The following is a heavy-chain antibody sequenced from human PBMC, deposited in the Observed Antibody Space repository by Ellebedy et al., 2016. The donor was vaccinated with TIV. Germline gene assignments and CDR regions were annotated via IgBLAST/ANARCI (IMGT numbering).Heavy chain of an antibody. CDR3: VKEGMSSWHYYFDH. CDR2: ISASGNT. CDR1: GASISPYY. D-gene: IGHD6-13*01. Sequence: SETLSLTXTVSGASISPYYWSWIRQPAGKGLEWIGHISASGNTNYNPSLESRVTMSVDTSKKQFSLMLTSVTAADTAIYYCVKEGMSSWHYYFDHWGRGTPVTVSS. J-gene: IGHJ2*01. V-gene: IGHV4-4*07.